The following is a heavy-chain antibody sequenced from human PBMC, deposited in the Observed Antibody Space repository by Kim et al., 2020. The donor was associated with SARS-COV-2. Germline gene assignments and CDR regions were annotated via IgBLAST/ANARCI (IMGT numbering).Heavy chain of an antibody. V-gene: IGHV3-33*06. D-gene: IGHD3-10*01. CDR1: GFTFSSYG. J-gene: IGHJ6*02. Sequence: GGSLRLSCAASGFTFSSYGMHWVRQAPGKGLEWVAVIWYDGSNKYYADSVKGRFTISRDNSKNTLYLQMNSLRAEDTAVYYCAKLVGDYGSGSPADRYYYYGMDVWGQGTTVTVSS. CDR3: AKLVGDYGSGSPADRYYYYGMDV. CDR2: IWYDGSNK.